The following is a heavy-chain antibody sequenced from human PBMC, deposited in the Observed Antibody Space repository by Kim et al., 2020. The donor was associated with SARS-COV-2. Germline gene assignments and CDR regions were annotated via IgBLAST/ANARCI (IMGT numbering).Heavy chain of an antibody. D-gene: IGHD7-27*01. Sequence: KYYAESVKGRFTISRDNSKNTLYLQMNSLRAEDTAVYYCAKDANWGSFDYWGQGTLVTVSS. J-gene: IGHJ4*02. CDR3: AKDANWGSFDY. V-gene: IGHV3-30*02. CDR2: K.